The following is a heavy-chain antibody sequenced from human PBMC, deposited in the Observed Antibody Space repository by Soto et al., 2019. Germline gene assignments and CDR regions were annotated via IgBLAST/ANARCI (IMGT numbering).Heavy chain of an antibody. J-gene: IGHJ4*02. D-gene: IGHD6-19*01. CDR1: GFTFSDYH. Sequence: QVQLVESGGGLVKPGGSLRLSCAASGFTFSDYHLSWIRQAPGKGLEWVSYVSASGATTYYADSVKGRFTVSRDNAKNSRYLQMNSLRAEDTAVYYCARDPGRDISGWFYFDYWGQGNLVTVSS. V-gene: IGHV3-11*01. CDR2: VSASGATT. CDR3: ARDPGRDISGWFYFDY.